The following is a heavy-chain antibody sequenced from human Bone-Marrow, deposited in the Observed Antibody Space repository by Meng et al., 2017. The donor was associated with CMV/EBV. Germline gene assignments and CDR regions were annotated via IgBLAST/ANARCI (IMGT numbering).Heavy chain of an antibody. J-gene: IGHJ4*02. CDR2: ISSSGSTI. V-gene: IGHV3-11*01. Sequence: LSLTCTVSGGSISSYYWSWIRQPAGKGLEWVSYISSSGSTIYYADSVKGRFVISRDNAQNSLYLQMNSLRDEDMAVYYCARLEGTVAAFDYWGQGTLVTVSS. CDR1: GGSISSYY. D-gene: IGHD6-6*01. CDR3: ARLEGTVAAFDY.